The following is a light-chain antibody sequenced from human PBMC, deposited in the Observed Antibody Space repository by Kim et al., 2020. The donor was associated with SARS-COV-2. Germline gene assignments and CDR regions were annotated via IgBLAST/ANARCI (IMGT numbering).Light chain of an antibody. CDR1: SSDVGGYNY. J-gene: IGLJ2*01. V-gene: IGLV2-11*01. CDR3: CSYAGSYTHVV. Sequence: QSALTQPRSVSGSPGQSVTISCTGTSSDVGGYNYVSWYQQHPGKAPKLMIYDVSKRPSGVPDPFSGSKSGNTASLTISGLQAEDEADYYCCSYAGSYTHVVFGGGTQLTVL. CDR2: DVS.